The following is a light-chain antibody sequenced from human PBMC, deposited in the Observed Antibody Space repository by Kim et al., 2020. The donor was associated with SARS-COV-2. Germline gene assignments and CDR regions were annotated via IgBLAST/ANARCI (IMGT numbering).Light chain of an antibody. CDR1: SGHSSYA. CDR2: VNSDGSH. V-gene: IGLV4-69*01. Sequence: VLTQSPSVSASLGASVKLTCTLSSGHSSYAIAWHQQQPEKGPRYLMKVNSDGSHNKGDGIPDRFSGSSSGAERYLTISSLQSEDEADYYCQTWGTGTWVFGGGTKLTVL. J-gene: IGLJ3*02. CDR3: QTWGTGTWV.